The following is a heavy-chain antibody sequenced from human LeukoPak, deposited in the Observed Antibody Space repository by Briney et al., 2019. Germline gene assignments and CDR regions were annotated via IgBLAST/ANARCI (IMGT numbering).Heavy chain of an antibody. J-gene: IGHJ4*02. Sequence: ASVKVSCKASGYTFTGYYMHWVRQAPGQGLEWMGWINPSSGGTNYAQKFQGRVTMTRDTSISTAYMELSRLRSDDTAVYYCARVTMVRGVTPPGYWGQGTLVTVSS. CDR2: INPSSGGT. CDR3: ARVTMVRGVTPPGY. CDR1: GYTFTGYY. D-gene: IGHD3-10*01. V-gene: IGHV1-2*02.